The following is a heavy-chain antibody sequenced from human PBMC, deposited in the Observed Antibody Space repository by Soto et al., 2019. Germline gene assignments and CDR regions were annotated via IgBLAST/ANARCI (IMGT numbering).Heavy chain of an antibody. J-gene: IGHJ4*02. V-gene: IGHV4-30-2*01. CDR3: ARVPDY. Sequence: QLQLQESGSGLVKPSQTLSLTCAVSGGSISSGGYSWSWIRQPPGKGLEWIGYMYHSGSTYYNPSPXSXXTISIDRSKNQFSLKLSSVTAADTAVYYCARVPDYGGQGILVTVSS. CDR2: MYHSGST. CDR1: GGSISSGGYS. D-gene: IGHD2-2*01.